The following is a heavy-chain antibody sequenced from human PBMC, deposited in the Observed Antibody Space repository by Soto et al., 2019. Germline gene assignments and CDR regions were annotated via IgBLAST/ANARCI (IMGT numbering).Heavy chain of an antibody. CDR1: GFTFSSYA. V-gene: IGHV3-30*04. J-gene: IGHJ3*02. CDR2: ISYDGSNK. CDR3: ASDYYGSGSYYNEDAFDI. Sequence: GSLRLSCAASGFTFSSYAMHWVRQAPGKGLEWVAVISYDGSNKYYADSVKGRFTISRDNSKNTLYLQMISLRAEDTAVYYCASDYYGSGSYYNEDAFDIWGQGTMVTVSS. D-gene: IGHD3-10*01.